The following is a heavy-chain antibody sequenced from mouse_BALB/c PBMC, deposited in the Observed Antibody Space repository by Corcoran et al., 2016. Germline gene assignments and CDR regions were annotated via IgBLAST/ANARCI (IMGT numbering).Heavy chain of an antibody. V-gene: IGHV14-3*02. Sequence: EVQLQQSGAELVKPGASVKLSCTASGFNIKDTYMHWVKQRPVQGLEWIGRIDPANGNTKYDPKFQGKATITADTSSNTAYLQLSSLTSEDTAVYYCANWDWYFDVGGAGTTVTVSS. CDR1: GFNIKDTY. D-gene: IGHD4-1*01. CDR3: ANWDWYFDV. CDR2: IDPANGNT. J-gene: IGHJ1*01.